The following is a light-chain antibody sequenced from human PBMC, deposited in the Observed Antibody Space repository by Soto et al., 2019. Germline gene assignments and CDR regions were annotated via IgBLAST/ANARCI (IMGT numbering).Light chain of an antibody. J-gene: IGKJ5*01. CDR1: HSISSW. Sequence: DIQMTQSPSTLSASVGDRVTSTCRASHSISSWLAWYQQKPGKAPKLLIYKASSLESGVPSRFSGSGSGTEFTLTISSLQPDDFATYYCQHYNSYSITFGQGTRLEIK. CDR3: QHYNSYSIT. V-gene: IGKV1-5*03. CDR2: KAS.